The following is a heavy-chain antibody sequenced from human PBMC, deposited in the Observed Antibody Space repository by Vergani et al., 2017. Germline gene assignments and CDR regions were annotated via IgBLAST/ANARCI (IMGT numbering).Heavy chain of an antibody. V-gene: IGHV5-51*03. Sequence: EVQLVQSGAEVKKPGESLKISCKGSGYNFTNYWIGWVRQMPGKGLEWMGIIYPGDSDTRYSPSFQGQVTISADKSISTAYVQWNSLKASDTAMYYCARPHSSSSIAYWYFDLWGRGTLVTVSS. CDR3: ARPHSSSSIAYWYFDL. CDR2: IYPGDSDT. J-gene: IGHJ2*01. CDR1: GYNFTNYW. D-gene: IGHD6-6*01.